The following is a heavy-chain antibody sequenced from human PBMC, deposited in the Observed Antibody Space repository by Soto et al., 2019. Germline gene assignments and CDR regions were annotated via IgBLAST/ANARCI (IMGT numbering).Heavy chain of an antibody. J-gene: IGHJ5*02. CDR2: ISSSSTTK. V-gene: IGHV3-48*02. CDR3: ARPSSGSENWFDP. CDR1: GFTFNSYS. Sequence: EVQLVESGGGLVQPGGSLGLSCAASGFTFNSYSMNWVRQAPGKGLEWVSYISSSSTTKYYTDSVKGRFTISRDNAKNSLYLQMNSLRDDDTAVYYCARPSSGSENWFDPWGQGTLVTVSS. D-gene: IGHD6-19*01.